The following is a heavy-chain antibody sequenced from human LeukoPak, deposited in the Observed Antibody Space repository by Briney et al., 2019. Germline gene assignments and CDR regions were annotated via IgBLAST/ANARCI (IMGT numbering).Heavy chain of an antibody. CDR3: AKDRYCSGGSCPLDY. J-gene: IGHJ4*02. D-gene: IGHD2-15*01. V-gene: IGHV3-30*18. CDR2: ISYDGSNK. CDR1: GFTFSSYG. Sequence: PGGCLRLSCAASGFTFSSYGTHWVRQAPGKGLEGVAVISYDGSNKYYADSVKGRFPIPRDNSKNTLYLQMNSLRAEDTAVYYCAKDRYCSGGSCPLDYWGQGTLVTVSS.